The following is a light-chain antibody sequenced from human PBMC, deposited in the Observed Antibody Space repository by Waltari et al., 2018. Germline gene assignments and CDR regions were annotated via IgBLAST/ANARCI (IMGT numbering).Light chain of an antibody. J-gene: IGKJ4*01. CDR1: QSNSTY. V-gene: IGKV1-39*01. Sequence: DIQMTQSPSSLSASVGDRVTITRRASQSNSTYLNWYQQKPGKAPNLLIYAASSLQSGVPSRLSGSGSGTDFTLTISSLHPEDFATYYCQQSYSTPLSFGGGTKVEIK. CDR3: QQSYSTPLS. CDR2: AAS.